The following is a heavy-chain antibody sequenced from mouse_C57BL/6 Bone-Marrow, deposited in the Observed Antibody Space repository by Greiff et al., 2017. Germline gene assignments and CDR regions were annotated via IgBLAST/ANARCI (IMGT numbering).Heavy chain of an antibody. CDR2: IWSGGST. J-gene: IGHJ3*01. D-gene: IGHD1-1*01. CDR1: GFSLTSYG. CDR3: ASYYYGSSYEFAY. Sequence: VHLVESGPGLVQPSQSLSITCTVSGFSLTSYGVHWVRQSPGKGLEWLGVIWSGGSTDYNAAFISRLSISKDNSKSQVFFKMNSLQADDTAIYYCASYYYGSSYEFAYWGQGTLVTVSA. V-gene: IGHV2-2*01.